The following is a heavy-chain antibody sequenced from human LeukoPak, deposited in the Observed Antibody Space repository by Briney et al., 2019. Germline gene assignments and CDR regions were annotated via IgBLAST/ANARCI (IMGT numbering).Heavy chain of an antibody. CDR1: GFTFSSYA. V-gene: IGHV3-23*01. Sequence: QPGGSLRLSCAASGFTFSSYAMSWVRQAPGKGLEWVSAISGSGGLTYYADSVKGRFTISRDNSKNTLYLQMNSLRADDTAVYYCARDLRRDCSTTTCYAFDYWGQGTLVTVSS. CDR2: ISGSGGLT. J-gene: IGHJ4*02. CDR3: ARDLRRDCSTTTCYAFDY. D-gene: IGHD2-2*01.